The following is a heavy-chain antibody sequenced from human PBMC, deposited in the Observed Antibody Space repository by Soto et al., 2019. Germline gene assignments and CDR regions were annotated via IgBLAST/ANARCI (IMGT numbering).Heavy chain of an antibody. D-gene: IGHD3-9*01. CDR2: ISGNGDST. CDR1: GLTFRNYG. Sequence: SLRLSCAASGLTFRNYGMSWVRQAPGKGLEWVSDISGNGDSTCYSDSVRGRFTISRDNSKNTLSLQMNNLRAEDTAVYYFAKVASTFLTNFYKAYFDYWGQGALVTVSS. J-gene: IGHJ4*02. CDR3: AKVASTFLTNFYKAYFDY. V-gene: IGHV3-23*01.